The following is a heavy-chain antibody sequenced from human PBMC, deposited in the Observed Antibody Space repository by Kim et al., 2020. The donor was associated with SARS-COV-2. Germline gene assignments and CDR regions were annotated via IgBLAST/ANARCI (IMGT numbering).Heavy chain of an antibody. J-gene: IGHJ3*01. V-gene: IGHV4-59*01. CDR3: ARDRVGDYVILTGYVHDA. CDR1: GGSISSYY. D-gene: IGHD3-9*01. CDR2: IYYSGST. Sequence: SETLSLTCTVSGGSISSYYWSWIRQPPGKGLEWMGYIYYSGSTNYNPYLKSRVTISVDTSKNQFSLKLSYVTAADTAAYYCARDRVGDYVILTGYVHDA.